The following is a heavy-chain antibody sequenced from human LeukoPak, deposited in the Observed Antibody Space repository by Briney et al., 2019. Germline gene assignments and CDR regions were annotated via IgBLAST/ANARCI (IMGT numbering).Heavy chain of an antibody. J-gene: IGHJ3*02. D-gene: IGHD2-15*01. CDR2: INHSGST. CDR3: ARESCSGGSCYSVPEGAFDI. V-gene: IGHV4-34*01. Sequence: PSETLSLTRAVYGGSFSGYYWSWIRQPPGKGLEWIGEINHSGSTNYNPSLKSRVTISVDTSKNQFSLKLSSVTAADTAVYYCARESCSGGSCYSVPEGAFDIWGQGTMVTVSS. CDR1: GGSFSGYY.